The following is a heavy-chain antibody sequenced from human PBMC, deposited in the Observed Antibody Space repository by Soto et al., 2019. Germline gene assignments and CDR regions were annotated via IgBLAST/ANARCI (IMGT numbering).Heavy chain of an antibody. V-gene: IGHV3-33*01. CDR1: GFTFSSYG. Sequence: WGALRLSCAASGFTFSSYGMHRVLQAPGKGLEWVAVLWYDGSNKYYADPVKGRFTISRDNSKNTLYLQMNSLRDEDTAVYYCAREERASSSWSWYYYYYYGMDVWGQGTTVTVSS. CDR2: LWYDGSNK. D-gene: IGHD6-13*01. CDR3: AREERASSSWSWYYYYYYGMDV. J-gene: IGHJ6*02.